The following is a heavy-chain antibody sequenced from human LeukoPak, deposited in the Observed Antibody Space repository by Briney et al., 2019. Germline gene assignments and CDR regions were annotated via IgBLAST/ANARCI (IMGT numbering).Heavy chain of an antibody. J-gene: IGHJ4*02. CDR3: AKSYSSSYYGIFDF. V-gene: IGHV3-23*01. Sequence: GGSLRLSCAASGFTFSSYAMSWVRQAPGKGLEWVSAINGNGGNTYYADSVKGRFAISRDNSKNPLHLQMSSLRAEDTAIYFCAKSYSSSYYGIFDFWGQGTLVTVSS. CDR1: GFTFSSYA. CDR2: INGNGGNT. D-gene: IGHD6-13*01.